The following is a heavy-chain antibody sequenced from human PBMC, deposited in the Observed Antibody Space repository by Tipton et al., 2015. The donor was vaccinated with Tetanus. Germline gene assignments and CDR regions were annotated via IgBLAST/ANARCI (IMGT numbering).Heavy chain of an antibody. CDR3: ARAGASVYCSSTSCYVSGIYFDY. CDR1: GGSVSSGSYY. CDR2: IYYSGST. J-gene: IGHJ4*02. D-gene: IGHD2-2*01. Sequence: TLSLTCTVSGGSVSSGSYYWSWIRQPPGKGLEWIGYIYYSGSTNYNPSLKSRVTISVDTSKNQFSLKLSSVTAADTAVYYCARAGASVYCSSTSCYVSGIYFDYWGQGTLVTVSS. V-gene: IGHV4-61*01.